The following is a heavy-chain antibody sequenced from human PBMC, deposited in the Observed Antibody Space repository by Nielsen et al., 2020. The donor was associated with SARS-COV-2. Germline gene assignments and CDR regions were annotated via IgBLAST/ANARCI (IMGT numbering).Heavy chain of an antibody. CDR1: GFTVSSNY. CDR2: IYSGGST. J-gene: IGHJ6*02. Sequence: GGSLRLSCAASGFTVSSNYMSWVRQAPGKGLECVSVIYSGGSTYYADSVKGRFTVFRDNTKNTLYLQMNSLRAEDTAVYYCTKGRYYGLDVWGQGTTVTVSS. CDR3: TKGRYYGLDV. V-gene: IGHV3-66*01. D-gene: IGHD2-8*01.